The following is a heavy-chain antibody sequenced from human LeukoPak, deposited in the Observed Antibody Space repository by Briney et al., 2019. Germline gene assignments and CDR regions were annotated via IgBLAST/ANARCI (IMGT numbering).Heavy chain of an antibody. J-gene: IGHJ6*02. Sequence: GGSLRLSCAASGFTFSSYGMHWVRQAPGKGLEWVAVIWYDGSNKYYADSVKGRFTISRDNSKNTLYLQMNSLRAEDTAVYYCAKTSAALENYYYGMDVWGQGTAVTVSS. D-gene: IGHD6-13*01. CDR2: IWYDGSNK. V-gene: IGHV3-30*02. CDR3: AKTSAALENYYYGMDV. CDR1: GFTFSSYG.